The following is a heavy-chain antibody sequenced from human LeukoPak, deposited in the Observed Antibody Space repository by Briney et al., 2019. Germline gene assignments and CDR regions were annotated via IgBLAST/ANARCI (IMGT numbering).Heavy chain of an antibody. D-gene: IGHD2-15*01. CDR3: ARGRIVVGGAYYFDY. Sequence: GASVKDSCKASVYTFTSYGICWVRPAPGQGLWWMGWISAYNGNTNYAQKLQGRVTMTTDTSTSTAYMELRSLRSDDTAVYYCARGRIVVGGAYYFDYWGQGTLVTVSS. V-gene: IGHV1-18*01. CDR2: ISAYNGNT. CDR1: VYTFTSYG. J-gene: IGHJ4*02.